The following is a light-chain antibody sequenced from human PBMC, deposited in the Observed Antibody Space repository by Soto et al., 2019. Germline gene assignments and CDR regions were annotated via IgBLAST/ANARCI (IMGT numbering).Light chain of an antibody. CDR3: CSYAGSSTLVV. CDR2: EGS. J-gene: IGLJ2*01. V-gene: IGLV2-23*01. CDR1: SSDVGSYNL. Sequence: SALTQPASVSGSPGQSITISCTGTSSDVGSYNLVSWYQQHPGKAPKLMIYEGSKRPSGVSNRFSGSKSDNTASLTISGLQAEDEADYYCCSYAGSSTLVVFGGGTKVTVL.